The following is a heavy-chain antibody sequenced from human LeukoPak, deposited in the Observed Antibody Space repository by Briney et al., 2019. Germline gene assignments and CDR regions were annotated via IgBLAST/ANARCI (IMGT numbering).Heavy chain of an antibody. D-gene: IGHD6-13*01. CDR3: ARTGAAAGPRAFDY. V-gene: IGHV7-4-1*02. J-gene: IGHJ4*02. Sequence: ASVKVSCKASGYTFTSYAMNWVRQAPGQGLEWMGWINTNTGNPTYAQGFTGRFVFSLDTSVSTAYLQISSLKAEDTAVYYCARTGAAAGPRAFDYWGQGTLVTVSS. CDR2: INTNTGNP. CDR1: GYTFTSYA.